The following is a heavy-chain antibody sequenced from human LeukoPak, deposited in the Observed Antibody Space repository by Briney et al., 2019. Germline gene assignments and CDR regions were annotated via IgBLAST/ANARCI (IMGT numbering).Heavy chain of an antibody. CDR3: VKDQGEAIVPRRFDY. J-gene: IGHJ4*02. CDR2: IYFSGGNT. Sequence: PGGSLRLSCAASGFTFSNYAMSWVRQAPGKGLEWVSSIYFSGGNTYSADSVKGRFTISRDNSRNTLYLQMNSLRAEDTAVYYRVKDQGEAIVPRRFDYWGQGTLVTVSS. V-gene: IGHV3-23*01. CDR1: GFTFSNYA. D-gene: IGHD6-6*01.